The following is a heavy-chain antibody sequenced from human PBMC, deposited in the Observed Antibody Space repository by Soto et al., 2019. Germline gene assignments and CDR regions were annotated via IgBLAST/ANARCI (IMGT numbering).Heavy chain of an antibody. J-gene: IGHJ4*02. CDR1: ELTFVDYA. Sequence: QRHSCAAAELTFVDYAMHWIRQEKGNGLEWVSGISWNSGSIGYADSVKGRFTISRDNAKNSLYLQMNSLRAEDTALYYCAKGFEYSSSSVADYWGQGTLVTVFS. CDR3: AKGFEYSSSSVADY. V-gene: IGHV3-9*01. D-gene: IGHD6-6*01. CDR2: ISWNSGSI.